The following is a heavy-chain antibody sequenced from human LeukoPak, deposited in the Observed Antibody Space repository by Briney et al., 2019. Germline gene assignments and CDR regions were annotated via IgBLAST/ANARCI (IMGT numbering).Heavy chain of an antibody. V-gene: IGHV4-59*01. CDR2: IYYSGRT. CDR1: GGSISSYY. CDR3: ARGGSGWYSAFSRRWGFFDY. D-gene: IGHD6-19*01. Sequence: SETLSLTCTVSGGSISSYYWSWIRQPPGKGLEWIGYIYYSGRTNYNPSLKSRVTISVDTSKNQFSLKLSSVTAADTAVYYCARGGSGWYSAFSRRWGFFDYWGQGTLVTVSS. J-gene: IGHJ4*02.